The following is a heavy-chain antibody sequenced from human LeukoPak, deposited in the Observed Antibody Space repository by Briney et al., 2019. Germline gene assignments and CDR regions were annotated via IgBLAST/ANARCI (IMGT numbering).Heavy chain of an antibody. CDR3: ARVPYCSSTSCSTFYYYYYGMDV. J-gene: IGHJ6*02. CDR2: ISYDGSNK. D-gene: IGHD2-2*01. CDR1: GFTFSSYA. Sequence: PGGSLRLSCAASGFTFSSYAMHWVRQAPGKGLEWVAVISYDGSNKYYADSVKGRFTISRDNSKNTLYLQVNSLRAEDTAVYYCARVPYCSSTSCSTFYYYYYGMDVWGQGTTVTVSS. V-gene: IGHV3-30*04.